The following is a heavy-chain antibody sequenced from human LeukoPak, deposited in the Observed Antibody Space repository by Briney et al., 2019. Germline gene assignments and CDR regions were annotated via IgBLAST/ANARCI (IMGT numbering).Heavy chain of an antibody. CDR3: ARGRRVLRFLEWSSE. CDR1: GGSFSGYY. J-gene: IGHJ4*02. CDR2: INHSGST. D-gene: IGHD3-3*01. Sequence: PSETLSLTCAVYGGSFSGYYWSWLRQPPGKGLEWVGEINHSGSTNYNPSLKSRVTISADTSKNQFSLKLNSMTAADTAVYYCARGRRVLRFLEWSSEWGRGTLVTVSS. V-gene: IGHV4-34*01.